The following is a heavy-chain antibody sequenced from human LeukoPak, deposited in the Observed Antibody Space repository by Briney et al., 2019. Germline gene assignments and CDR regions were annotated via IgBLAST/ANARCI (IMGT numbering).Heavy chain of an antibody. V-gene: IGHV3-30-3*01. D-gene: IGHD4-17*01. CDR3: ARDPPIGSDYGYYYYYGMDV. CDR1: GFTFRNYV. CDR2: TSSDLNVK. J-gene: IGHJ6*02. Sequence: GGSLRLSCAASGFTFRNYVIHWVRQAPGKGLEWVAVTSSDLNVKLYADSVKGRFTISRDNSRSTLYLQMNSLRPEDTAIYYCARDPPIGSDYGYYYYYGMDVWGQGTTVTVSS.